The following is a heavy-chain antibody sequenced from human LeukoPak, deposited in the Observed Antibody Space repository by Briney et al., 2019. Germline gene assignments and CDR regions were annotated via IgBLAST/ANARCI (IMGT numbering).Heavy chain of an antibody. J-gene: IGHJ6*02. V-gene: IGHV1-46*01. D-gene: IGHD4-17*01. CDR1: GYTFTNYY. CDR2: INPSDGGT. Sequence: ASVKVSCKASGYTFTNYYLHWVRQAPGHGLEWMAIINPSDGGTYYEQKLQGRVTVTRDTSTSTVYMELSSLRSEDTAVYYCARDTRTMTAVTRGQHYYYGLDVWGQGTTVNVSS. CDR3: ARDTRTMTAVTRGQHYYYGLDV.